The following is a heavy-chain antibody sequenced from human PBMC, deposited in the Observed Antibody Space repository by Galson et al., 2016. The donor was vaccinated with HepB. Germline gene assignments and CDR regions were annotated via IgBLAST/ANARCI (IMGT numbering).Heavy chain of an antibody. CDR2: IHLGGNDI. Sequence: SLRLPCAASGFTFSSYAMSWVRQAPGKGLEWVSAIHLGGNDIYYADSVKGRFTISRDDYNSMLYLQMNSLRAEDTAVYYCTKHEVRTHDYWGQGTLVTVSS. CDR3: TKHEVRTHDY. V-gene: IGHV3-23*01. CDR1: GFTFSSYA. J-gene: IGHJ4*02. D-gene: IGHD3-22*01.